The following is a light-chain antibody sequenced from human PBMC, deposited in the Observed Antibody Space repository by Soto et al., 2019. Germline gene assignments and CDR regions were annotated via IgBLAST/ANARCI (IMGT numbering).Light chain of an antibody. CDR3: QQTYTTPQP. J-gene: IGKJ5*01. V-gene: IGKV1-39*01. CDR1: QSISRH. Sequence: DIPMTQSPSSLCAFVGATVTLTGLASQSISRHLNWYQQKPGKAPKLLINIASSLQSGVPSRFSGSGSGTDFTLTINNLQPEDVATYYCQQTYTTPQPFGQGTRLEIK. CDR2: IAS.